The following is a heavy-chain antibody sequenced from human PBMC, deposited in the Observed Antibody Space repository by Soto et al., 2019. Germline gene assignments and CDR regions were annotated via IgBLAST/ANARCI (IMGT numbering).Heavy chain of an antibody. CDR3: ARDSLIVVPAAMNAFDI. V-gene: IGHV1-46*03. CDR1: GYTFTSCY. Sequence: ASVKVSCKASGYTFTSCYMHWVRQAPGQGLEWMGIINPSGGSTSYAQKFQGRVTMTRDTSTSTVYMELSSLRSEDTAVYYCARDSLIVVPAAMNAFDIRGQGTMVTVSS. J-gene: IGHJ3*02. CDR2: INPSGGST. D-gene: IGHD2-2*01.